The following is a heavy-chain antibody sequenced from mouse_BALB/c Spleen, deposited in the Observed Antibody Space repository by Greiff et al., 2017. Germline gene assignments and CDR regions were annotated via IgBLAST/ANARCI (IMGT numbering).Heavy chain of an antibody. D-gene: IGHD1-2*01. CDR1: GFTFSSFG. V-gene: IGHV5-17*02. CDR3: ARKSYGYDAMAY. J-gene: IGHJ4*01. CDR2: ISSGSSTI. Sequence: EVKVEESGGGLVQPGGSRKLSCAASGFTFSSFGMHWVRQAPEKGLEWVAYISSGSSTIYYADTVKGRFTISRDNPKNTLFLQMTSLRSEDTAMYYCARKSYGYDAMAYWGQGTSVTVSS.